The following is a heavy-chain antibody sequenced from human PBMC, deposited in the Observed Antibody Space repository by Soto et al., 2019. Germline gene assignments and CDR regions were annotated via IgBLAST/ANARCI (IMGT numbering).Heavy chain of an antibody. J-gene: IGHJ3*02. Sequence: SVKVSFKASCYTFTSYGISWVRQAPGQGLEWMGWISAYNGNTNYAQKLQGRVTMTTDTSTSTAYMELRSLRSDDTAVYYCARGRYDILTGYPRAFDIWGQGTMVTVSS. CDR2: ISAYNGNT. D-gene: IGHD3-9*01. CDR1: CYTFTSYG. V-gene: IGHV1-18*04. CDR3: ARGRYDILTGYPRAFDI.